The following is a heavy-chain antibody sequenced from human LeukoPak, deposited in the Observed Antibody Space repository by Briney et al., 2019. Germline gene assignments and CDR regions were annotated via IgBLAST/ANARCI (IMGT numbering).Heavy chain of an antibody. V-gene: IGHV4-34*01. Sequence: SETLSLTCAVYGGSFSGYYWSWIRQPPGKGLEWIGEINHSGSTNCNPSLKSRVTISVDTSKNQFSLKLSSVTAADTAVYYCARGYSSSWLTFDYWGQGTLVTVSS. D-gene: IGHD6-13*01. CDR3: ARGYSSSWLTFDY. CDR2: INHSGST. CDR1: GGSFSGYY. J-gene: IGHJ4*02.